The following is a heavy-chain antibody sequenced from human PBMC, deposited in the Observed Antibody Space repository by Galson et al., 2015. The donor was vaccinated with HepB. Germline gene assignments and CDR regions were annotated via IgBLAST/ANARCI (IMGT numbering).Heavy chain of an antibody. V-gene: IGHV3-21*01. D-gene: IGHD4-23*01. CDR1: GFTFSSYS. J-gene: IGHJ4*02. CDR3: ARDRLGGNSFYFDY. Sequence: SLRLSCAASGFTFSSYSMNWVRQAPGKGLEWVSSISSSSSYIYYADSVKGRFTISRDNAKNSLYLLMNSLRAEDTAVYYCARDRLGGNSFYFDYWGQGTLVTVSS. CDR2: ISSSSSYI.